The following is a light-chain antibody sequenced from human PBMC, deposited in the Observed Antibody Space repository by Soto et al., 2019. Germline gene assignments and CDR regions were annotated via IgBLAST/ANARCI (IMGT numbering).Light chain of an antibody. CDR1: QNISNY. V-gene: IGKV1-39*01. Sequence: DIQMTQSPSSLSASVGDRVTITCRASQNISNYLNWYQQKPGKAPNLLIYAASSLQGAVPSRFSGRGSGTDFTLTISSLQPDDSATYYCQQSYSTSSYTFGQGTKLDI. J-gene: IGKJ2*01. CDR3: QQSYSTSSYT. CDR2: AAS.